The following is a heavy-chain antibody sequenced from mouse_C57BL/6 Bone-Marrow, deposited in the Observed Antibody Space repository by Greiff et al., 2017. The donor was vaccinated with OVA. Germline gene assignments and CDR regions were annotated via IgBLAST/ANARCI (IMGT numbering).Heavy chain of an antibody. V-gene: IGHV1-72*01. Sequence: QVQLQQPGAELVKPGASVKLSCKASGYTFTSYWMHWVKQRPGRGLEWIGRIDPTSGGTKYNEKFKSKATLTVDKPSSTAYMQLSSLTSEDSAVYYCAREGPTVVATKLYFDGWGTGTTVTVSS. CDR1: GYTFTSYW. D-gene: IGHD1-1*01. CDR3: AREGPTVVATKLYFDG. J-gene: IGHJ1*03. CDR2: IDPTSGGT.